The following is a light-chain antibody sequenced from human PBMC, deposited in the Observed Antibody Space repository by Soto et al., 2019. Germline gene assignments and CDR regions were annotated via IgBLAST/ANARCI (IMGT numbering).Light chain of an antibody. CDR2: GAS. CDR1: QSFNSSY. J-gene: IGKJ1*01. Sequence: EIVLTQAPGTLYSSPGERATLSCRASQSFNSSYLAWFQQKPGQAPRRLIYGASSRATGIPDRISGSGSGTDCTLTISRLEPEEFAVYHCHQYGTASCTFGQGTKVEI. CDR3: HQYGTASCT. V-gene: IGKV3-20*01.